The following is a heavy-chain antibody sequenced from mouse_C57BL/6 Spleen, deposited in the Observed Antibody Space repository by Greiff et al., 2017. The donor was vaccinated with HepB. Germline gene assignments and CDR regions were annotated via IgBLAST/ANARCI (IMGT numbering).Heavy chain of an antibody. CDR1: GFTFSSYG. J-gene: IGHJ4*01. D-gene: IGHD4-1*01. CDR3: ARHLGRPEDYAMDY. V-gene: IGHV5-6*01. Sequence: EVMLVESGGDLVKPGGSLKLSCAASGFTFSSYGMSWVRQTPDKRLEWVATISSGGSYTYYPDSVKGRFTISRDNAKNTLYLQMSSLKSEDTAMYYCARHLGRPEDYAMDYWGQGTSVTVSS. CDR2: ISSGGSYT.